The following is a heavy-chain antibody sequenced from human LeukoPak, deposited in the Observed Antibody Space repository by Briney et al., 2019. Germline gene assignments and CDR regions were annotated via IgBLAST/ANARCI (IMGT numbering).Heavy chain of an antibody. CDR3: ARDIITTVRGVISGNWFDP. CDR1: GGSISSGSYY. CDR2: IYTSGST. V-gene: IGHV4-61*02. D-gene: IGHD3-10*01. Sequence: PSQTLSLTCTVSGGSISSGSYYWSWVRQPAGKGLEWIGRIYTSGSTNYNPSLKSRVTISVDTSKNQFSLKLSSVTAADTAVYYCARDIITTVRGVISGNWFDPWGQGTLVTVSS. J-gene: IGHJ5*02.